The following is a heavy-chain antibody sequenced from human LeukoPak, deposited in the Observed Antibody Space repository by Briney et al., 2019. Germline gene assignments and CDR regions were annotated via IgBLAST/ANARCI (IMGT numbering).Heavy chain of an antibody. V-gene: IGHV4-34*01. CDR1: GGSFSGYY. CDR2: INHSRST. CDR3: ARGRVERWLQSEYLGIDY. D-gene: IGHD5-12*01. Sequence: SETLSLTCAVYGGSFSGYYWSWIRQPPGKGLEWIGEINHSRSTNYNPSLKSRVTISVDTSKNQFSLKLSSVTAADTAVYYCARGRVERWLQSEYLGIDYWGQGTLVTVSS. J-gene: IGHJ4*02.